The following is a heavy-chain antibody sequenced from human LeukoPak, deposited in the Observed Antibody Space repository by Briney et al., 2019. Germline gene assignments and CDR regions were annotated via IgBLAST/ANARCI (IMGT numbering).Heavy chain of an antibody. CDR2: IGTGTDT. CDR1: GFTFYNYD. J-gene: IGHJ3*02. CDR3: ARDRDYDFWSGSYGVPDAFDI. D-gene: IGHD3-3*01. Sequence: GGSLRLSCAASGFTFYNYDMHWVRQAPGKGLEWVSHIGTGTDTHYSGSVRGRFTISRENAKNSLYLHMNSLRAEDTAVYYCARDRDYDFWSGSYGVPDAFDIWGQGTMVTVSS. V-gene: IGHV3-13*01.